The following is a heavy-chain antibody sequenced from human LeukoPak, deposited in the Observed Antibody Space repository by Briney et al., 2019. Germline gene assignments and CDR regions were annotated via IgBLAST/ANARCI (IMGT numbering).Heavy chain of an antibody. J-gene: IGHJ4*02. V-gene: IGHV4-34*01. D-gene: IGHD3-10*01. Sequence: SETLSLTCAVYDGSFSGYYWSWIRQPPGKGLEWIGEINHSGSTNYNPSLKSRVTISVDTSKNQFSLKLSSVTAADTAVYYCARGFGYYYGSGIERRLDYWGQGTLVTVSS. CDR3: ARGFGYYYGSGIERRLDY. CDR2: INHSGST. CDR1: DGSFSGYY.